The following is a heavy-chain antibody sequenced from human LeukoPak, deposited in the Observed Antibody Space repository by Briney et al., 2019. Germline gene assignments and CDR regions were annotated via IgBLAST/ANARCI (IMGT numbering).Heavy chain of an antibody. V-gene: IGHV1-2*02. Sequence: ASVKVSCKASGYTFTGYYMHWVRQAPGQGLEWMGWINPNSGGTNYAQKFQGRVTMTRDTSISTAYMELSSLRFDDTAVYYCARQTGDDALDIWGQGTMITVYS. J-gene: IGHJ3*02. CDR2: INPNSGGT. D-gene: IGHD7-27*01. CDR1: GYTFTGYY. CDR3: ARQTGDDALDI.